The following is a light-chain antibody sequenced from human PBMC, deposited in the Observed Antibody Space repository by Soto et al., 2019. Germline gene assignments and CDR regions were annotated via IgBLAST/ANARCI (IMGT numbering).Light chain of an antibody. CDR2: RVS. V-gene: IGKV2-30*01. CDR3: MQGTHWPPT. CDR1: QSLVYTDGNTY. Sequence: DVVMTQSPLSLPVTLGQPASISCRSSQSLVYTDGNTYLSWFQQRPGQSPRRLIYRVSNRDSGVPDRFSGSGSGTDFTLKISRVEAEDVGVYYCMQGTHWPPTFGGGTKVDIK. J-gene: IGKJ4*01.